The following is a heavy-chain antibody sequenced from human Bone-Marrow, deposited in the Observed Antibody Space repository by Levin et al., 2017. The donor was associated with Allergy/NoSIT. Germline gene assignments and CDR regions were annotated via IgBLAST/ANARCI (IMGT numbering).Heavy chain of an antibody. V-gene: IGHV3-33*03. CDR1: GFNFRTSG. CDR3: AKERDIHFDY. J-gene: IGHJ4*02. CDR2: IWSDGSQK. Sequence: GASVKVSCTASGFNFRTSGMHWVRQAPGKGLEWVAVIWSDGSQKYYADSVKGRFTISRDNSNNTLYLQMNSLSAEDTALYYCAKERDIHFDYWGQGTLVTVSS.